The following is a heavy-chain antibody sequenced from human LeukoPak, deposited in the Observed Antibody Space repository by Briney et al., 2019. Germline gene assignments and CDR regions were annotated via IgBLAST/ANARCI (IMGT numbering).Heavy chain of an antibody. CDR1: GFTFITYA. V-gene: IGHV3-23*01. CDR2: ISGSGGST. J-gene: IGHJ4*02. Sequence: GGSLRLSCTASGFTFITYAMNWVRQAPGKGLEWVSAISGSGGSTYYADSVKGRFTISRDNSKNTLYLQMNSLRAEDTAVYYCAKDSAVAVPRGVFDYWGQGTLVTVSS. CDR3: AKDSAVAVPRGVFDY. D-gene: IGHD6-19*01.